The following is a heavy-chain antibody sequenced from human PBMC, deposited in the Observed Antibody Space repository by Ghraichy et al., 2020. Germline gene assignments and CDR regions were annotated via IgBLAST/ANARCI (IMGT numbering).Heavy chain of an antibody. CDR3: ARGGFRSRIVATNYRYYYYYGMDV. Sequence: SQTLSLTCAVYGGSFSGYYWSWIRQPPGKGLEWIGEINHSGSTNYNPSLKSRVTISVDTSKNQFSLKLSSVTAADTAVYYCARGGFRSRIVATNYRYYYYYGMDVWGQGTTVTVSS. D-gene: IGHD5-12*01. CDR1: GGSFSGYY. CDR2: INHSGST. V-gene: IGHV4-34*01. J-gene: IGHJ6*02.